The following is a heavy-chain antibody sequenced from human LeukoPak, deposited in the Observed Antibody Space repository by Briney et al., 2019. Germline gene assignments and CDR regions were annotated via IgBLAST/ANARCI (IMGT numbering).Heavy chain of an antibody. V-gene: IGHV3-11*01. Sequence: PGGPLRLSCAASGFTFSDYYMSWIRQAPGKGLEWVSYISSSGSTIYYADSVKGRFTISRDNSKNTLYLQMSSLRAEDTAVYYCAKGLSSGWYDAFDIWGQGTMVTVSS. CDR2: ISSSGSTI. J-gene: IGHJ3*02. CDR1: GFTFSDYY. CDR3: AKGLSSGWYDAFDI. D-gene: IGHD6-19*01.